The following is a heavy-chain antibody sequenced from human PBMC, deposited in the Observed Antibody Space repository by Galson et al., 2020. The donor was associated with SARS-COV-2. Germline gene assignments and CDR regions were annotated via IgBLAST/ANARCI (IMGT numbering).Heavy chain of an antibody. Sequence: GESLKIPCAASGLTFSSYAMSWVRQAPGKGLEWVSAISGSGGSTYYADSVKGRFTISRDNSKNTLYLQMNSLRAEDTAVYYCAKDSSSWYHDAFDIWGQGAMVTVSS. CDR2: ISGSGGST. V-gene: IGHV3-23*01. CDR1: GLTFSSYA. J-gene: IGHJ3*02. CDR3: AKDSSSWYHDAFDI. D-gene: IGHD6-13*01.